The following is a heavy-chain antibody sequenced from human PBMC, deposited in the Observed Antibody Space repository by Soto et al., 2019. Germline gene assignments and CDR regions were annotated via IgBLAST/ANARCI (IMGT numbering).Heavy chain of an antibody. CDR1: GYTFTSYG. CDR2: ISAYNGNT. J-gene: IGHJ4*02. Sequence: ASVKVSFKASGYTFTSYGISWVRQAPGQGLEWMGWISAYNGNTNYAQKLQGRVTMTTDTSTSTAYMELRSLRSDDTAVYYCARDQLRWFGELLLPPDYWGQGTLVTVSP. D-gene: IGHD3-10*01. V-gene: IGHV1-18*01. CDR3: ARDQLRWFGELLLPPDY.